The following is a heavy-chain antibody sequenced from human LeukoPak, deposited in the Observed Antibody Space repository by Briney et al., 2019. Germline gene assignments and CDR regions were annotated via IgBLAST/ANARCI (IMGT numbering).Heavy chain of an antibody. Sequence: SETLSLSCTVSGGSISSGGYYWSWIRQHPGKGLEWIGYIYYSGSTYYNPSLKSRVTISVDTSKNQFSLKLSSVTAADTAVYYCARHGGTTVSTNWFDPWGEGTLVTVSS. V-gene: IGHV4-31*02. D-gene: IGHD4-17*01. CDR1: GGSISSGGYY. CDR3: ARHGGTTVSTNWFDP. J-gene: IGHJ5*02. CDR2: IYYSGST.